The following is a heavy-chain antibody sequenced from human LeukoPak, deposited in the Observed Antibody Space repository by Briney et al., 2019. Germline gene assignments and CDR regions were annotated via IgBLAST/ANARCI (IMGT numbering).Heavy chain of an antibody. Sequence: ASVKVSCKASGYTFTSYGISWVRQAPGQGLEWMGWISAYNGNTNYAQKLQGRVTMTTDTSVSTAYIELRSLRSDDTAVYYCASGYSSSSGDAFDIWGQGTMVTVSS. V-gene: IGHV1-18*01. CDR1: GYTFTSYG. CDR2: ISAYNGNT. D-gene: IGHD6-6*01. J-gene: IGHJ3*02. CDR3: ASGYSSSSGDAFDI.